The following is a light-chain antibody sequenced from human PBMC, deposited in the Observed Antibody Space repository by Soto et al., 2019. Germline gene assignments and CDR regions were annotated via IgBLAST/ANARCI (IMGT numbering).Light chain of an antibody. J-gene: IGKJ1*01. Sequence: DIQMTQSPPSLSGSVGGTVTIACRASQTISSWLAWYQQKPGKAPKLLIYKASTLKSGVPSRFSGSGSGTEFTLTISSLQPDDVATYYCQHYNSYSEALGQGTKVDIK. CDR3: QHYNSYSEA. CDR2: KAS. CDR1: QTISSW. V-gene: IGKV1-5*03.